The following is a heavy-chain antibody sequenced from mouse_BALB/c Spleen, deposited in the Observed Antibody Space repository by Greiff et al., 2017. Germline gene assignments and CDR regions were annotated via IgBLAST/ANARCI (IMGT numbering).Heavy chain of an antibody. V-gene: IGHV14-3*02. CDR2: IDPANGNT. CDR3: ARSKVYAMDY. Sequence: EVQLQESGAELVKPGASVKLSCTASGFNIKDTYMHWVKQRPEQGLEWIGRIDPANGNTKYDPKFQGKATITADTSSNTAYLQLSSLTSEDTAVYYCARSKVYAMDYWGQGTSVTVSS. J-gene: IGHJ4*01. CDR1: GFNIKDTY.